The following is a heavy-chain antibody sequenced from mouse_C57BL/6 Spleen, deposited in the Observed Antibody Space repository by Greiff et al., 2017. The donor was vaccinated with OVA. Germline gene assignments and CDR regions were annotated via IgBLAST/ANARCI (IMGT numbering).Heavy chain of an antibody. CDR2: IDPSDSYT. V-gene: IGHV1-69*01. CDR3: ARAGKVTTVWYFDV. D-gene: IGHD2-2*01. J-gene: IGHJ1*03. Sequence: QVQLQQPGAELVMPGASVKLSCKASGYTFTSYWMHWVKQRPGQGLEWIGEIDPSDSYTNYNQKFKGKSTLTVDKSSSTAYLQLSSLTSEDSAVYYCARAGKVTTVWYFDVWGTGTTVTVSS. CDR1: GYTFTSYW.